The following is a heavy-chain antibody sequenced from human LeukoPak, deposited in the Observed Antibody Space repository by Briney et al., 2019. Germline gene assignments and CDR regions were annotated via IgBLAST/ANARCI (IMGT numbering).Heavy chain of an antibody. CDR1: GYTFTSYH. J-gene: IGHJ3*02. Sequence: ASVKVSCKASGYTFTSYHMHWVRQAPGQGLEWMGIINPSGGTTNYAQKLQGRVTMTTDTSTSTAYMELRSLRSDDTAVYYCARDSDRNKDAFDIWGQGTMVTVSS. CDR2: INPSGGTT. D-gene: IGHD1/OR15-1a*01. CDR3: ARDSDRNKDAFDI. V-gene: IGHV1-46*01.